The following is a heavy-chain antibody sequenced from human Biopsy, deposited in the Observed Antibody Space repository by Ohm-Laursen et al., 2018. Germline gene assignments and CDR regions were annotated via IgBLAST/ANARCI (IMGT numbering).Heavy chain of an antibody. CDR1: GYTLTGYA. CDR2: INPNTGAT. CDR3: ARDGSGGHDFDAGWFDP. D-gene: IGHD5-12*01. J-gene: IGHJ5*02. Sequence: ASVKVSCRASGYTLTGYAMHWVRQAPGEGLERIGLINPNTGATTYAQKFQGRVTMTRDTSISIAYMELSRLRSDDTAVYYCARDGSGGHDFDAGWFDPWGQGTLVTVSS. V-gene: IGHV1-2*02.